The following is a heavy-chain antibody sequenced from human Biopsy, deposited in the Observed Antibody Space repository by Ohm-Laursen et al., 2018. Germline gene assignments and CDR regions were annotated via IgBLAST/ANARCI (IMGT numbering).Heavy chain of an antibody. CDR2: IKSKSDGEAT. Sequence: GSLRLSCSASGFTFTHAWMSWVRQGPGKGLEWPGSIKSKSDGEATDYAAAVQGRFAISRDDSTNTFYLQMNSLKSEDTGVFYCTVDLGRGFHWGQGTLVTVSS. CDR1: GFTFTHAW. CDR3: TVDLGRGFH. J-gene: IGHJ4*02. D-gene: IGHD5-12*01. V-gene: IGHV3-15*01.